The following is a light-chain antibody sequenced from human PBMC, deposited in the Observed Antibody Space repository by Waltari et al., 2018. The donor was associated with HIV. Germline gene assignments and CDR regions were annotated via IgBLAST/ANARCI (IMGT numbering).Light chain of an antibody. V-gene: IGKV3-20*01. CDR3: QRYSTSPPYT. J-gene: IGKJ2*01. CDR2: GAS. Sequence: EIVLTQSPGTLSLSPGERATLSCRASRSIYGSYLAWYQQKPGQPPRFLIYGASSRAAGTPDRFSGSGSGTEFTLTISRLEPEDFAVYYCQRYSTSPPYTFGQGTKLENK. CDR1: RSIYGSY.